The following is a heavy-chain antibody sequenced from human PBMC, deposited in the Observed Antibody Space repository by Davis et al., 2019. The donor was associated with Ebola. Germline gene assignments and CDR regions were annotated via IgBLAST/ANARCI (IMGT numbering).Heavy chain of an antibody. Sequence: GESLKISCAASGFTFSSYSMNWVRQAPGKGLEWVSSISSDSYFIYYADSLKGRFTISRDNAKNSLFLQMHSLTAEDTAVYHCARGGYYDSSGYSHEAFDFWGQGTMVTVSS. CDR3: ARGGYYDSSGYSHEAFDF. J-gene: IGHJ3*01. V-gene: IGHV3-21*01. CDR1: GFTFSSYS. D-gene: IGHD3-22*01. CDR2: ISSDSYFI.